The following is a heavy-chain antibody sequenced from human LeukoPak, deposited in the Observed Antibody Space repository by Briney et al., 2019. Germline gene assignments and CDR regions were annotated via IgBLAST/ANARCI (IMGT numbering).Heavy chain of an antibody. CDR2: IYDSRTI. CDR3: ARHDGRSGGTMGALDS. CDR1: GGSISRGSHH. V-gene: IGHV4-39*01. Sequence: SETLSLTCTVSGGSISRGSHHWGWFRQSPGKGLEWIGSIYDSRTIYHNPSLNSRVTISAVTSKNQFSLQLNSVTAADTAVYYCARHDGRSGGTMGALDSWGQGSLVTVSS. J-gene: IGHJ4*02. D-gene: IGHD4-23*01.